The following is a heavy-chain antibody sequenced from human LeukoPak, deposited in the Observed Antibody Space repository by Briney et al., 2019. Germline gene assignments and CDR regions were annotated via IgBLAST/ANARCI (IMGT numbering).Heavy chain of an antibody. CDR2: INSRGNI. CDR1: GFTFISYA. J-gene: IGHJ4*02. CDR3: ATAYSPLGFDY. V-gene: IGHV3-53*04. D-gene: IGHD1-26*01. Sequence: GGSLRLSCAASGFTFISYAMSWVRQAPGKGLEWVSVINSRGNIYYADSVKGRFTISRHNSKNTLYLQMNSLRPEDTAVYYCATAYSPLGFDYWGQGTLVTVSS.